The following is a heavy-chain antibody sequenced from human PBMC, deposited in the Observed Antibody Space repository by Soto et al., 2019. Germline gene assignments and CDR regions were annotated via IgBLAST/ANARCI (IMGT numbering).Heavy chain of an antibody. J-gene: IGHJ5*02. CDR2: INDSGYT. Sequence: SETLSLTCAVYGGSVSGSFWSWIRQPPGKGLEWIGEINDSGYTNNNPSLKSRVTISVDTSKNQFSLKLTSVTAADTAVYYCARANDYSDYPWISPWFGPWAQGTLVTVSS. CDR1: GGSVSGSF. CDR3: ARANDYSDYPWISPWFGP. V-gene: IGHV4-34*01. D-gene: IGHD4-17*01.